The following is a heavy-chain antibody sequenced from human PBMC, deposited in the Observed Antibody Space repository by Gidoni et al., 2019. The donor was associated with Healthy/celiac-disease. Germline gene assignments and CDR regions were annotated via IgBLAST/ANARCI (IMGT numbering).Heavy chain of an antibody. V-gene: IGHV3-21*01. CDR1: GFTFSSYS. J-gene: IGHJ3*02. Sequence: EVQLVESGGGLVKPGGSLRLSCAASGFTFSSYSMNWVRQAPGKGLEWVSSISSSSSYIYYADSVKGRFTISRDNAKNSLYLQMNSLRAEDTAVYYCARDDYGDYGAAFDIWGQGTMVTVSS. CDR2: ISSSSSYI. CDR3: ARDDYGDYGAAFDI. D-gene: IGHD4-17*01.